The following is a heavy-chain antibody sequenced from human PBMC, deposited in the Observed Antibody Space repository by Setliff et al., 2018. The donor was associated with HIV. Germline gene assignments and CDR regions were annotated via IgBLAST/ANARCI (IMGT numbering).Heavy chain of an antibody. CDR3: ARGDGYRANDAYYDTGLDV. V-gene: IGHV4-59*01. D-gene: IGHD5-12*01. J-gene: IGHJ6*02. CDR1: GAPISSYY. CDR2: IYNSGYS. Sequence: TLSLPCKVSGAPISSYYWNWIRQPPGKGLEWIGYIYNSGYSNSKPSLKSRVTISLDTSKNQFSLKLSSVTAADTAVYYCARGDGYRANDAYYDTGLDVWGQGITVTVSS.